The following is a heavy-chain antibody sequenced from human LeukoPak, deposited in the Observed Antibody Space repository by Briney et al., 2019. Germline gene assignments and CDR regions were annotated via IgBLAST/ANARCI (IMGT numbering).Heavy chain of an antibody. CDR1: GFTFSGSA. J-gene: IGHJ5*02. CDR2: IRSKANSYAT. CDR3: TRLRDTAMGYWFDP. D-gene: IGHD5-18*01. Sequence: GGSLKLSCAASGFTFSGSAMHWVRQASGKGLEWVGRIRSKANSYATAYAASVKGRFTISRDDSKNTAYLQMNSLKTEGTAVYYCTRLRDTAMGYWFDPWGQGTLVTVSS. V-gene: IGHV3-73*01.